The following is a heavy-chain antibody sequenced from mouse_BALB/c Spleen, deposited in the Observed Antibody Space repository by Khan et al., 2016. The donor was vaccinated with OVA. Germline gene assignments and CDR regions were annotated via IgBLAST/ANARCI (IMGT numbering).Heavy chain of an antibody. V-gene: IGHV5-9*02. CDR2: ISGTGIYT. CDR1: GFAFSSYD. J-gene: IGHJ3*01. CDR3: ARPSYYGNPWFTY. D-gene: IGHD2-10*01. Sequence: EVKVVESGGGLVKPGGSLKLSCAPSGFAFSSYDMSWVRQTPEKRLEWVATISGTGIYTYYPDSVKGRFTISRDNARKTLYLQMSSLRSEDTALYYCARPSYYGNPWFTYWGQGTLVTVSA.